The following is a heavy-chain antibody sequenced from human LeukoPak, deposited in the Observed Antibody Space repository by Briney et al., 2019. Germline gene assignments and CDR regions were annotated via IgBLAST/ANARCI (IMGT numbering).Heavy chain of an antibody. Sequence: GGSLRLSCEVSGFTFSNYGMHWVRQVPGRGLEWVAFVGYGGTNKYYGDSVKGRFTVSRDNSKNTLYLELNTMGPDDTAVYYCAKDWSYYGPQYFDYWGQGTLATVSS. D-gene: IGHD3-10*01. CDR3: AKDWSYYGPQYFDY. J-gene: IGHJ4*02. CDR1: GFTFSNYG. V-gene: IGHV3-30*02. CDR2: VGYGGTNK.